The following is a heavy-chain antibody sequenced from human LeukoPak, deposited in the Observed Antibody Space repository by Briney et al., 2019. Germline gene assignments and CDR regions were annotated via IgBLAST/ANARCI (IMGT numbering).Heavy chain of an antibody. Sequence: PGRSLRLSCEASGFSFSSYGMHWVRPAPGKGLEWVETISYDGSNVYYADSVKSRFTISRDNSKNTLYLQMNSMRAEDTTVYYCAKDRGSGTYYNYYFGMDVWGKGPTVTVSS. J-gene: IGHJ6*04. V-gene: IGHV3-30*18. CDR3: AKDRGSGTYYNYYFGMDV. D-gene: IGHD3-10*01. CDR2: ISYDGSNV. CDR1: GFSFSSYG.